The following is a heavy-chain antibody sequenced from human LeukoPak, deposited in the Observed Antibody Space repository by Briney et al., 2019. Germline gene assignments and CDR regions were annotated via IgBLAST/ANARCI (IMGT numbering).Heavy chain of an antibody. CDR2: IYPGDSDT. CDR1: GYSFTSYW. CDR3: ARHLEGSSGYGGSHYYYYGTDV. V-gene: IGHV5-51*01. Sequence: KPGESLQISCKGSGYSFTSYWIGWVRQMPGKGLEWMGIIYPGDSDTRYSPSFQGQVTISADKSISTAYLQWSSLKASDTAMYYCARHLEGSSGYGGSHYYYYGTDVWGQGTTVTVSS. D-gene: IGHD3-22*01. J-gene: IGHJ6*02.